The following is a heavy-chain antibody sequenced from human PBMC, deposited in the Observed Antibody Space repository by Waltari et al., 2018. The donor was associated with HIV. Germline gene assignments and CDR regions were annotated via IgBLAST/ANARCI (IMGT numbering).Heavy chain of an antibody. CDR3: TTGGYPTEAFDV. Sequence: EVQVVESGGGLVKPGGSLRVSCASFQLTFEDVWMIWVRQAPGKGLEWVGRIKSKRDGGATDYAASVKGRFVISRDDSQNTLYLQMSGLRTEDTAMYYCTTGGYPTEAFDVWGQGTMVTVSP. CDR1: QLTFEDVW. CDR2: IKSKRDGGAT. D-gene: IGHD5-12*01. J-gene: IGHJ3*01. V-gene: IGHV3-15*01.